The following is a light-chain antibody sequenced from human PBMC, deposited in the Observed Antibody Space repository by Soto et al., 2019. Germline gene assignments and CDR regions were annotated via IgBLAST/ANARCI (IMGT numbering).Light chain of an antibody. CDR2: AAS. J-gene: IGKJ1*01. CDR3: QRSHSTVA. CDR1: QSISNY. Sequence: DIQMTQSPSSLSASVGDRVTITCRASQSISNYLNWYQQKPGKAPKLLIYAASSLQGGVPSRFSGSGSGTDFTLTISSLQPEDFATYYCQRSHSTVAFGQGTKVDIK. V-gene: IGKV1-39*01.